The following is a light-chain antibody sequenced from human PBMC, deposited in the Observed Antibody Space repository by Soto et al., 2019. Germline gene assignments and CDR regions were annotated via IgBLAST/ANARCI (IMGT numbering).Light chain of an antibody. Sequence: QSVLTQPASVSGSLGQSITISCTGSSSDVGTYYFVSWYQQHPGKVPKLMIYEGTKRPSGVSDRFSGSKSGTSASLTITGLQAEDEGDYYCQSYDSTLSDRYVFGTGTKLTVL. V-gene: IGLV2-14*02. J-gene: IGLJ1*01. CDR2: EGT. CDR3: QSYDSTLSDRYV. CDR1: SSDVGTYYF.